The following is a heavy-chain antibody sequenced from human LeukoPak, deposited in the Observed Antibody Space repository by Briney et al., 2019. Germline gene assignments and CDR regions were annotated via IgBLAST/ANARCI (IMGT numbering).Heavy chain of an antibody. CDR1: GGTFSSYA. CDR2: IIPIFGTA. CDR3: ARGYYDSSGYYIPPRFDY. D-gene: IGHD3-22*01. V-gene: IGHV1-69*13. Sequence: GASVKVSCKASGGTFSSYAISWVRQAPGQGLEWMGGIIPIFGTANYAQKFQGRVTITADESTSTAYMELSSLRSEDTAAYYCARGYYDSSGYYIPPRFDYWGQGTLVTVSS. J-gene: IGHJ4*02.